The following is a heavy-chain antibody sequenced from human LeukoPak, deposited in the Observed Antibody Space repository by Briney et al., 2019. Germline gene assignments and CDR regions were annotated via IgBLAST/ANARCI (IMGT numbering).Heavy chain of an antibody. V-gene: IGHV1-18*01. J-gene: IGHJ6*02. CDR2: ISAYNGNT. CDR3: ARDIRSTIGYYYYYGMDV. CDR1: GYTFTSYG. Sequence: ASVKVSCKASGYTFTSYGISWVRQAPGQGLEWMGWISAYNGNTNYAQKLQGRVTMTTDTSTSTAYTELRSLRSDDTAVYYCARDIRSTIGYYYYYGMDVWGQGTTVTVSS. D-gene: IGHD5/OR15-5a*01.